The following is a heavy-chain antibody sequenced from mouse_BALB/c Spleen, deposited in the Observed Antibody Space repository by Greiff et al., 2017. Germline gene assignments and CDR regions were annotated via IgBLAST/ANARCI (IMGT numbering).Heavy chain of an antibody. V-gene: IGHV2-6-7*01. CDR3: AREPLYYGIEGFAY. CDR1: GFSLTGYG. CDR2: IWGDGST. D-gene: IGHD1-1*01. J-gene: IGHJ3*01. Sequence: VKLVESGPGLVAPSQSLSITCTVSGFSLTGYGVNWVRQPPGKGLEWLGMIWGDGSTDYNSALKSRLSISKDNSKSQVFLKMNSLQTDDTAMYYCAREPLYYGIEGFAYWGQGTLVTVSA.